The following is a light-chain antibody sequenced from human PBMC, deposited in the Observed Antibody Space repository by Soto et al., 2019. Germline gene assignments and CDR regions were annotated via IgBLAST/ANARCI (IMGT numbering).Light chain of an antibody. CDR1: SSDVGGYNS. V-gene: IGLV2-14*01. CDR3: SSYTSSSTYV. J-gene: IGLJ1*01. CDR2: DVS. Sequence: QSAPTQPASVSGSPGQSITISCTGTSSDVGGYNSVSWYQQHPGKAPKLMIYDVSNRPSGVSNRFSGSKSGNTASLTISGLQDEDEADYYCSSYTSSSTYVFGTGTKLTVL.